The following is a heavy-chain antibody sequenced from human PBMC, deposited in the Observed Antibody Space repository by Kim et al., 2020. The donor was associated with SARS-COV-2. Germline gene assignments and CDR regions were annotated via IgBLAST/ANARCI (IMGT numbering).Heavy chain of an antibody. D-gene: IGHD3-22*01. CDR3: ARGDSSSSYYYYMDV. Sequence: ADSVKGRFTISRDNSKDTLYRQMNSLRAEDTALYYCARGDSSSSYYYYMDVWGKGTTVTVSS. J-gene: IGHJ6*03. V-gene: IGHV3-30*07.